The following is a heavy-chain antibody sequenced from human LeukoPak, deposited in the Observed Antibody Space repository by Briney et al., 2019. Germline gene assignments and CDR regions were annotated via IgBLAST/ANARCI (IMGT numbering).Heavy chain of an antibody. CDR2: IIPIFGTA. CDR1: GGTFSSYA. CDR3: ARGQSSNYDFWSGYANWFDP. V-gene: IGHV1-69*13. Sequence: GASVKVSCKASGGTFSSYAISWVRQAPGQGLEWMGGIIPIFGTANYAQKFQGRVTITADESTSTAYMELSSLRSEDTAVYYCARGQSSNYDFWSGYANWFDPWGQGTLVTVSS. J-gene: IGHJ5*02. D-gene: IGHD3-3*01.